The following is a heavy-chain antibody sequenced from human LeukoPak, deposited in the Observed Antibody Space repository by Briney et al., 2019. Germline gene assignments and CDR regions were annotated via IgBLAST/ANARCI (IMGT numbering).Heavy chain of an antibody. CDR1: GFTFSSYS. J-gene: IGHJ6*02. Sequence: RGSLRLSCAASGFTFSSYSMNWVRQAPGKGLEWVSSISSSSSYIYYADSVKGRFTISRDNAKNSLYLQMNSLRAEDTAVYYCARDPGSGWYYFYYYGMDVWGQGTTVTVSS. CDR3: ARDPGSGWYYFYYYGMDV. CDR2: ISSSSSYI. V-gene: IGHV3-21*01. D-gene: IGHD6-19*01.